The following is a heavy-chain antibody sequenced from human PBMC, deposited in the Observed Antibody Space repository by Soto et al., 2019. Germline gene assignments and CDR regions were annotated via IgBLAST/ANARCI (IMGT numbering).Heavy chain of an antibody. D-gene: IGHD6-13*01. CDR1: GFTFSSYA. J-gene: IGHJ3*02. CDR3: AKCGSSWYRAGDAFDI. V-gene: IGHV3-23*01. Sequence: GGSLRLSCAASGFTFSSYAMSWVRQAPGKGLEWVSAISGSGGSTYYADSVKGRFTISRDNSKSTLYLQMNSLRAEDTAVYYCAKCGSSWYRAGDAFDIWGQGTMVTVSS. CDR2: ISGSGGST.